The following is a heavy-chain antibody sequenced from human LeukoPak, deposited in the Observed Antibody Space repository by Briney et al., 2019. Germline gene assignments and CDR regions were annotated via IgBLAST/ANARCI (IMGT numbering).Heavy chain of an antibody. Sequence: SETLSLTCAVYGGSFSGYYWSWIRQPPGKGLEWIGEINHSGSTNYNPSLKSRVTISVDTSKNQFSLKLSSVTAADTAVYYCATRSPSYDYVWGSRTNYFDYWGQGTLVTVSS. J-gene: IGHJ4*02. CDR2: INHSGST. D-gene: IGHD3-16*01. V-gene: IGHV4-34*01. CDR1: GGSFSGYY. CDR3: ATRSPSYDYVWGSRTNYFDY.